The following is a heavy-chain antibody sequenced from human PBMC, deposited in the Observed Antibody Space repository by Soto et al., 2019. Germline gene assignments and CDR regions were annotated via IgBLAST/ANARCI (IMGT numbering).Heavy chain of an antibody. CDR1: GGSISTITW. Sequence: QVQLRESGPGLVKTSGTLSLTCAVSGGSISTITWWSWVRQPPGKGLQWIGEIYHSGSTNYNPSPKSRVTISVDKSKNQFSLELSSVTAADTAVYYCARDLGSCSSSSCRPLDYWGQGNLVTVSS. D-gene: IGHD2-2*03. J-gene: IGHJ4*02. CDR2: IYHSGST. V-gene: IGHV4-4*02. CDR3: ARDLGSCSSSSCRPLDY.